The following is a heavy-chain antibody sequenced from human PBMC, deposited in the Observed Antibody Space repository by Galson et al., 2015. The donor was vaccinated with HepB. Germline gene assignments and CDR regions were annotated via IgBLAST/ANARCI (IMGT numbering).Heavy chain of an antibody. V-gene: IGHV3-30*02. J-gene: IGHJ5*02. CDR3: AILGDSSSWS. CDR2: IRYDGSNK. CDR1: GFTFSSYG. Sequence: SLRLSCAASGFTFSSYGMHWVRQAPGKGLEWVAFIRYDGSNKYYADSVKGRFTISRDNSKNTLYLQMNSLRAEDTAVYYCAILGDSSSWSWGQGTLVTVSS. D-gene: IGHD6-13*01.